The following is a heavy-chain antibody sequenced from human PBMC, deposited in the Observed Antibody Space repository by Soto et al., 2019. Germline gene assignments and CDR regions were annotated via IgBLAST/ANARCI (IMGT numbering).Heavy chain of an antibody. CDR1: GFTFSNSG. D-gene: IGHD3-10*01. CDR2: ISYDGNKK. V-gene: IGHV3-30*03. J-gene: IGHJ6*02. Sequence: PVGSLRLSCAASGFTFSNSGMQWVRQAPGKGLEWVAIISYDGNKKYYADSVNGRFTISIDSSKNSLYLQMSSLISEDTAIFYCARATYTSGGSPTFAMDVWGQGTTVTVSS. CDR3: ARATYTSGGSPTFAMDV.